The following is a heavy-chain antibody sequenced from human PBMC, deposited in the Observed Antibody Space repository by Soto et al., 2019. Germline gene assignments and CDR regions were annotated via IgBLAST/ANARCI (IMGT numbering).Heavy chain of an antibody. D-gene: IGHD2-2*01. CDR3: AREVPVVMSNCFDP. V-gene: IGHV1-3*01. J-gene: IGHJ5*02. CDR2: INAGNGNT. CDR1: GYTFTSYA. Sequence: QVQLVQSGAEVKEPGASVKVSCKASGYTFTSYAMHWVRQVPGQRLEWMGWINAGNGNTKYSQSFQGRVTITRDTSANTAYMELSSLRSEDTAVYYCAREVPVVMSNCFDPWGQGTLVTVSS.